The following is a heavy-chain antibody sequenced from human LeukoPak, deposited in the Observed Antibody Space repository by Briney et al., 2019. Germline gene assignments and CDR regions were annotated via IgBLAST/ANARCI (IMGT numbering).Heavy chain of an antibody. Sequence: GESLKISCKASGYIFTTYWIGWVRQMPGKGLEWMGIIYPGDSDTRYSPSFQGQVTISADKSISTAYLQWSSLKASDTAMYYCARLRTDGYNFEGAFDIWGQGTMVTVSS. V-gene: IGHV5-51*01. CDR2: IYPGDSDT. J-gene: IGHJ3*02. CDR1: GYIFTTYW. CDR3: ARLRTDGYNFEGAFDI. D-gene: IGHD5-24*01.